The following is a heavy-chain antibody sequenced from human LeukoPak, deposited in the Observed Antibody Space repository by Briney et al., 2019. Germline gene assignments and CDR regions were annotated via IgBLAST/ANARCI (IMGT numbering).Heavy chain of an antibody. V-gene: IGHV1-3*01. CDR1: GYTFTGST. CDR3: ARVGEDIGFDY. J-gene: IGHJ4*02. Sequence: GASVKVSCKASGYTFTGSTIHWVHQAPGQRLEWMGWINAGNANTRYSQKFQGRVTITRDTSASTAYMELSSLRSEDTAVYYCARVGEDIGFDYWGQGALVTVSS. CDR2: INAGNANT. D-gene: IGHD5-12*01.